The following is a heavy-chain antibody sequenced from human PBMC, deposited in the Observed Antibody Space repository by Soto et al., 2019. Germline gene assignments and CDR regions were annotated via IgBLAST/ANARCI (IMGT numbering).Heavy chain of an antibody. CDR3: ARDSSSSSQPYFDY. CDR1: GGSISSGDYY. J-gene: IGHJ4*02. V-gene: IGHV4-30-4*01. D-gene: IGHD6-6*01. CDR2: IYYSGST. Sequence: PSETLSLTCTVSGGSISSGDYYWSWIRQPPGKGLEWIGYIYYSGSTYYNPSLKSRVTISVDTSKNQFSLKLSSVTAADTAVYYCARDSSSSSQPYFDYWGQGTLVTVSS.